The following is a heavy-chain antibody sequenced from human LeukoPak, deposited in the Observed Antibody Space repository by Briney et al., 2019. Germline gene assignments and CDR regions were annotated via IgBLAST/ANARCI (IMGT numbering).Heavy chain of an antibody. CDR2: VFHSGTT. CDR1: GDSLTSHF. D-gene: IGHD5-24*01. J-gene: IGHJ3*02. V-gene: IGHV4-59*08. CDR3: ARRMATVTDAFDI. Sequence: SETLSLTCNVSGDSLTSHFWSWIRQTPGKGLEGIGYVFHSGTTNYSPSLKSRVTISLDTSKKQFYLRLASVTAADTALYYCARRMATVTDAFDIWGRGTMVSVSS.